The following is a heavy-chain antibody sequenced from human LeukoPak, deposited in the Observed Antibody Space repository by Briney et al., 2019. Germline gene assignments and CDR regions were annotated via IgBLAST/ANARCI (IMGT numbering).Heavy chain of an antibody. CDR2: ISGSGGST. J-gene: IGHJ4*02. Sequence: PGGSLRLSCAASGFTFSSYAMSWVRQAPGKGLEWVSAISGSGGSTYYADSVKGRFTISRDNSKNTLYLQMNSLRAGDTAVYYCAKDVDGIVVVPAAMFHYWGQGTLVTVSS. CDR1: GFTFSSYA. CDR3: AKDVDGIVVVPAAMFHY. V-gene: IGHV3-23*01. D-gene: IGHD2-2*01.